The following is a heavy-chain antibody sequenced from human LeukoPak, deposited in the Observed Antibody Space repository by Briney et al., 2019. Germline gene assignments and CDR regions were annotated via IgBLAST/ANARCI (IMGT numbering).Heavy chain of an antibody. J-gene: IGHJ5*02. CDR3: ARMIGYSYGYSRVAWFDP. CDR2: IIPIFGTA. V-gene: IGHV1-69*05. D-gene: IGHD5-18*01. CDR1: GGTFSSYA. Sequence: GASVKVSCKASGGTFSSYAISGVRQAPGQGLEWMGRIIPIFGTANYAQKFQGRVTITTDESTSTAYMELSSLRSEDTAVYYCARMIGYSYGYSRVAWFDPWGQGTLVTVSS.